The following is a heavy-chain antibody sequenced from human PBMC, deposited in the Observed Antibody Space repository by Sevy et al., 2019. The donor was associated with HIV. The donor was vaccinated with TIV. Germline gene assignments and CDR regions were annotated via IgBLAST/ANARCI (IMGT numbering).Heavy chain of an antibody. CDR1: GFTFSSYS. Sequence: GGSLRLSCAASGFTFSSYSMNWVRQAPGKGLEWVSSISSSSSYIYYADSVKGRFTISRDNAKNSLYLQMNSLRAEDTAVYYWAGDDRPGYCSSTSCYPGPFFPEPFDPWGQGTLVTVSS. D-gene: IGHD2-2*01. V-gene: IGHV3-21*01. J-gene: IGHJ5*02. CDR2: ISSSSSYI. CDR3: AGDDRPGYCSSTSCYPGPFFPEPFDP.